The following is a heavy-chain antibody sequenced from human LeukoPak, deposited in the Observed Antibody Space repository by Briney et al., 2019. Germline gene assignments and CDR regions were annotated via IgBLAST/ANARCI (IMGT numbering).Heavy chain of an antibody. D-gene: IGHD5-24*01. J-gene: IGHJ3*02. Sequence: GESLKISCKGSGYSFSSYWIGWVRQMPGKGLEWMGIIDPGDSDTRCSPSFQGQVTISGDKSISTAYLQWTSLKASDTAMYYCARTRDGYLSDVFDIWGQGTRVTVSS. CDR1: GYSFSSYW. CDR2: IDPGDSDT. CDR3: ARTRDGYLSDVFDI. V-gene: IGHV5-51*01.